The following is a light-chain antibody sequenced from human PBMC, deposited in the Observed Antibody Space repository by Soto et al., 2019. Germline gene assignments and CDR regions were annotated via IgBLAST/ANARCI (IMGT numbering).Light chain of an antibody. CDR3: MQSLQTPRT. J-gene: IGKJ2*01. CDR1: QSLLHTNGYNY. CDR2: LGS. V-gene: IGKV2-28*01. Sequence: DIVMTQSPLSLPVTPGEPASISCKSSQSLLHTNGYNYVDWYLQKPGQSPQLPFYLGSSRVSGVPDRFSGGGSRTNFTLRISRVEAEDVGVYSCMQSLQTPRTFGQGTKLEMK.